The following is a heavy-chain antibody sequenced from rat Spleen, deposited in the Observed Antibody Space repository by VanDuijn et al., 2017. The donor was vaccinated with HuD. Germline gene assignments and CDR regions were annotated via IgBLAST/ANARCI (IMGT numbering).Heavy chain of an antibody. V-gene: IGHV3-3*01. D-gene: IGHD1-12*02. CDR1: GHSISSGYR. Sequence: EVQLQESGPGLVKPSQSLSLTCSVTGHSISSGYRWNWIRKFPGNELEWMEYINSAGSTIYNPSLQSRISITRDTSRNHFFLQVNSVTNEDTATYYCARSDGTHYYLPFANWGQGTVVTVSS. J-gene: IGHJ3*01. CDR2: INSAGST. CDR3: ARSDGTHYYLPFAN.